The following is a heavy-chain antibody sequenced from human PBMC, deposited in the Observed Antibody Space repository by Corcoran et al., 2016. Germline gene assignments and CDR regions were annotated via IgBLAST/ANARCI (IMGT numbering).Heavy chain of an antibody. J-gene: IGHJ6*02. CDR2: ISYDGSNK. V-gene: IGHV3-30*18. CDR1: GFTFSSYG. Sequence: QVQLVESGGGVVQPGRPLRLSCATSGFTFSSYGMHWVRQAPGKRLEWVAVISYDGSNKYYADSVKGRFTISRDNSKKTLYLQMNSLRAEETAVYYCAKALIYCSGGSCYNDYYYYGMDVWGQGTTVTVSS. D-gene: IGHD2-15*01. CDR3: AKALIYCSGGSCYNDYYYYGMDV.